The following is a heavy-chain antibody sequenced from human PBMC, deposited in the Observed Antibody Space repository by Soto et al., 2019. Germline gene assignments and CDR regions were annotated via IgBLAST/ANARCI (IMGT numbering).Heavy chain of an antibody. V-gene: IGHV1-3*01. J-gene: IGHJ5*02. CDR2: INAGNGNT. D-gene: IGHD6-13*01. CDR3: AREAAGAAP. CDR1: GYTFASYA. Sequence: GASANVSCEASGYTFASYAMLCVRHAHGQRLEGLGWINAGNGNTKYSQKFQGRVTITRDTSASTAYMELSSLRSDYTSVYYCAREAAGAAPWGQGTVVTVSS.